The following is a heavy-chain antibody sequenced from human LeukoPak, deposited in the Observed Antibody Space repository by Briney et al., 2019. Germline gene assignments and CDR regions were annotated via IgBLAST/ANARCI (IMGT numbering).Heavy chain of an antibody. D-gene: IGHD5-24*01. J-gene: IGHJ4*02. CDR1: GFTFTSYA. CDR3: AKDLSSVGGGMATAWEEFDY. CDR2: ISSSGVKT. Sequence: GGSLRLSCAASGFTFTSYAMSWVRQAPEKGLEWVATISSSGVKTNYVDSVKGRFTISRDNSKNTLYLQMNSLRAEDTAVYYCAKDLSSVGGGMATAWEEFDYWGQGTLVTVSS. V-gene: IGHV3-23*01.